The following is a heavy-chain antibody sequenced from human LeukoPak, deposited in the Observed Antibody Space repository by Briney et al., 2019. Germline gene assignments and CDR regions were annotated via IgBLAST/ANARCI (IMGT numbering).Heavy chain of an antibody. D-gene: IGHD3-10*01. CDR2: IKSKTDGGTV. CDR1: GFTFSNVW. V-gene: IGHV3-15*01. Sequence: PGGSLRLSCAASGFTFSNVWMSWVRQAPGKGLEWVGRIKSKTDGGTVDYAAPVKGRFTISRDDLKNTLYLEMNSLKTEDTAVYYCPKDHGSGSYYFDYWGQGTLVTVSS. J-gene: IGHJ4*02. CDR3: PKDHGSGSYYFDY.